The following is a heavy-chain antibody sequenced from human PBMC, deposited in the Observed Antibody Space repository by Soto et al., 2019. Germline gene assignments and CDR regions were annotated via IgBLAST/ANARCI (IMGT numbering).Heavy chain of an antibody. CDR1: GYTFTNYG. V-gene: IGHV1-18*01. J-gene: IGHJ6*02. Sequence: QVQLVQSGAEVEKPGASVKVSCMASGYTFTNYGVSWVRQAPGQGLEWMGWIRPHKGNTKSAQKLQGRVTMTTDTSTSTAYMDLRSLSSDDTAVYYCARDVREISGAYYYYGMDVWGQGTTVTVSS. CDR3: ARDVREISGAYYYYGMDV. D-gene: IGHD2-15*01. CDR2: IRPHKGNT.